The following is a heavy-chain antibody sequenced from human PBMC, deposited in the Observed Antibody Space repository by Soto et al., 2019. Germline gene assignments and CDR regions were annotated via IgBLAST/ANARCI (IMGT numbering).Heavy chain of an antibody. CDR1: GFNFRGYG. V-gene: IGHV3-33*01. D-gene: IGHD1-26*01. CDR3: ARDGVGITTFFGYLYY. J-gene: IGHJ4*02. CDR2: TRHDGTNT. Sequence: QVHLVQSGGGVVQPGRSLRLSCEASGFNFRGYGMHWVRQAPGKGLEWVAITRHDGTNTYYADSVRGRFTISRDNSKNTLYLQMNSLTVEVTAVYYCARDGVGITTFFGYLYYWGQGTLITVSS.